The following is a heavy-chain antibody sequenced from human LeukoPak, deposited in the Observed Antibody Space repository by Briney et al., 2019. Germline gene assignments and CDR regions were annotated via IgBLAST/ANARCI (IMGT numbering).Heavy chain of an antibody. CDR3: ARDETALDS. CDR1: GFTFSSYW. Sequence: GGSLRLSCAASGFTFSSYWMSWVRQAPEKGLEWVANINQGGSEKYYVDSVKGRFTISRDNAKHSLYLQMNSLRVGDTAIYYCARDETALDSWGQGTQVTVSS. J-gene: IGHJ4*02. V-gene: IGHV3-7*01. D-gene: IGHD5-18*01. CDR2: INQGGSEK.